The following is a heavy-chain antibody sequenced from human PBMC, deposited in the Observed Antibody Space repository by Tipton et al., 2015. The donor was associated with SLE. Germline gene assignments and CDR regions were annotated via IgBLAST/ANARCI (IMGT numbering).Heavy chain of an antibody. J-gene: IGHJ3*02. Sequence: LRLSCAASGFTFSSYSMDWVRQAPGKGLEWVSSISSSSSYIYYADSVKGRFTISRDNAKNSLYLQMNSLRAEDTAVYYCARDPNSPRGAFDIWGQGTMVTVSS. D-gene: IGHD4-23*01. V-gene: IGHV3-21*01. CDR3: ARDPNSPRGAFDI. CDR2: ISSSSSYI. CDR1: GFTFSSYS.